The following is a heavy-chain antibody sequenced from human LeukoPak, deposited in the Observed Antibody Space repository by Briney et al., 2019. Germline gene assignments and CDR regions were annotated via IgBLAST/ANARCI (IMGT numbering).Heavy chain of an antibody. Sequence: PGGSLRLSCAASGFTFSDYYMSWIRQAPGKGLEWVSYISSSGSTIYYADSVKGRFTISRDNAKNSLYLQMNGLRAEDTAVYYCARQMTTVTTVAFDIWGQGTMVTVSS. CDR1: GFTFSDYY. D-gene: IGHD4-17*01. V-gene: IGHV3-11*01. J-gene: IGHJ3*02. CDR2: ISSSGSTI. CDR3: ARQMTTVTTVAFDI.